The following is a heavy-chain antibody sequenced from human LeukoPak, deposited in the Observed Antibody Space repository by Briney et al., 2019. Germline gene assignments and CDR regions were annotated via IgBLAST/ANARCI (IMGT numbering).Heavy chain of an antibody. CDR2: IYPGDSDT. V-gene: IGHV5-51*01. CDR3: ARLPRYCSSTSCHFDY. CDR1: GDSFTSYW. Sequence: GEPLKISCKGSGDSFTSYWIGWVRQMPGKGLEWMGIIYPGDSDTRYSPSFQGQVTISADKSISTAHLQWSSLKASDTAMYYCARLPRYCSSTSCHFDYWGQGTLVTVSS. D-gene: IGHD2-2*01. J-gene: IGHJ4*02.